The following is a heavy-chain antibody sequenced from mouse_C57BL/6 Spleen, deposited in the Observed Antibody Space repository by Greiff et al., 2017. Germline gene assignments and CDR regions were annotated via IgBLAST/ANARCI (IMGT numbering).Heavy chain of an antibody. Sequence: QVQLQQSGAELVRPGTSVKMSCKASGYTFTNYWIGWAKQRPGHGLEWIGDIYPGGGYTNYNEKFKGKATLTADKSSSTAYMQFSSLTSEESAIYYCSVYGSSWDWYFDVWGTGTTVTVSS. J-gene: IGHJ1*03. V-gene: IGHV1-63*01. CDR1: GYTFTNYW. D-gene: IGHD1-1*01. CDR3: SVYGSSWDWYFDV. CDR2: IYPGGGYT.